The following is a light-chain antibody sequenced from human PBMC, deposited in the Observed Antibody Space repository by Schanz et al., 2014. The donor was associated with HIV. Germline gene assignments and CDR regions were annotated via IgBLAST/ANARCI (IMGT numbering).Light chain of an antibody. CDR2: GAS. V-gene: IGKV3D-20*02. CDR1: QRLSSSY. CDR3: QQRSNWPRS. J-gene: IGKJ4*01. Sequence: EIVLTQSPGSLSLSPGGRATLSCGASQRLSSSYLAWYQQKRDQPPRLVIYGASTRATGIPARFSGSGSGTDFTLTISRLEPEDFAVYYCQQRSNWPRSFGGGTKVEIK.